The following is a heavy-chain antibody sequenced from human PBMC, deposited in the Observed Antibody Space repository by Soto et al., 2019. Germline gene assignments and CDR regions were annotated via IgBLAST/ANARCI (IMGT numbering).Heavy chain of an antibody. CDR2: ISGSGVST. CDR1: GLTFSSYA. D-gene: IGHD6-19*01. V-gene: IGHV3-23*01. Sequence: EVQLLESGGGLVQPGGSLRLSSAASGLTFSSYAMSWVRQAPGKGLEWVSAISGSGVSTYYADSVKGRFTISRDNTKNSLYLQRNSLRAEDTAVYYCAKEWSYSSGWAHVDYWGQGTLVTVSS. CDR3: AKEWSYSSGWAHVDY. J-gene: IGHJ4*02.